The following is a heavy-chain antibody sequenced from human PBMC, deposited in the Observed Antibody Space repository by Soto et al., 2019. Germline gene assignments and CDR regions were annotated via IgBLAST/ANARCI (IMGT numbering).Heavy chain of an antibody. Sequence: ASVKVSCKASGYTFTSYYMHWVRQAPGQGLEWMGIINPSGGSTSYAQKFQGRVTMTRDTSTSTVYMELSSLRSEDTAVYYCARDFPQLRFLEWPTPSNWFDPWGQGTLVTVS. CDR3: ARDFPQLRFLEWPTPSNWFDP. CDR2: INPSGGST. J-gene: IGHJ5*02. V-gene: IGHV1-46*01. D-gene: IGHD3-3*01. CDR1: GYTFTSYY.